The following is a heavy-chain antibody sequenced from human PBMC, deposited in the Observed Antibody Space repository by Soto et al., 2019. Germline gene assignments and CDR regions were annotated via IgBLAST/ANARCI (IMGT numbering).Heavy chain of an antibody. D-gene: IGHD1-7*01. CDR2: IGTAGDT. Sequence: GSLRLSCAASGFTFSSYDMHWVRQATGKGLEWVSAIGTAGDTYYPGSVKGRFTISRENAKNSLYLQMNSLRAGDTAVYYCARGSRITGPTRRNYGMDVWGQGTTVTVSS. CDR3: ARGSRITGPTRRNYGMDV. V-gene: IGHV3-13*01. J-gene: IGHJ6*02. CDR1: GFTFSSYD.